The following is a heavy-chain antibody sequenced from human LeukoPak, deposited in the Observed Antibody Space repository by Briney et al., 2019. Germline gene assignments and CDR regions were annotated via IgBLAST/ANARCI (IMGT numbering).Heavy chain of an antibody. CDR1: GGSISSSSYY. J-gene: IGHJ4*02. V-gene: IGHV4-39*07. Sequence: PSETLSLTCTVSGGSISSSSYYWGWIRQPPGKGLEWIGSIYYSGSTYYNPSLKSRVTISVDTSKNQFSLKLSSVTAADTAVYYCARDPGIAVAGEGRHYWGQGTLVTVSS. D-gene: IGHD6-19*01. CDR3: ARDPGIAVAGEGRHY. CDR2: IYYSGST.